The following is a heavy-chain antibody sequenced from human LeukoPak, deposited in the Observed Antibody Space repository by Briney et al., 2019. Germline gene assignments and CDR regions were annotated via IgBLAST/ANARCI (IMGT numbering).Heavy chain of an antibody. D-gene: IGHD2-21*02. CDR2: IYPGDSDT. CDR1: GYSFTSYW. J-gene: IGHJ4*02. Sequence: GESLKIACKGSGYSFTSYWIGWVRQMPGKGLEWMGIIYPGDSDTRYSPSFQGQVTISADKSISTAYLQWSSLKASDTAMYYCARLGPCGGDCYSPPGYWGQGTLVAVSS. CDR3: ARLGPCGGDCYSPPGY. V-gene: IGHV5-51*01.